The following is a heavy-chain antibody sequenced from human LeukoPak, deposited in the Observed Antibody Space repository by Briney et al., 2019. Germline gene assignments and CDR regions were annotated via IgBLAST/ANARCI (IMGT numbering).Heavy chain of an antibody. CDR1: GFTLTTYG. V-gene: IGHV3-30*02. CDR2: IASDGNNK. D-gene: IGHD2-15*01. Sequence: GGSLRLSCAASGFTLTTYGVHWVRQAPGQGLEWVAFIASDGNNKQYGDSVKGRVTISRDNSKNTVYLQMNSLGTEDTAVYYCAKAMSGGSWTFDIWGQGTMVIVSS. J-gene: IGHJ3*02. CDR3: AKAMSGGSWTFDI.